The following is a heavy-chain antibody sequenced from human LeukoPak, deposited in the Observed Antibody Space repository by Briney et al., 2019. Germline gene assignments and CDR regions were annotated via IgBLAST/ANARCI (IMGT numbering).Heavy chain of an antibody. V-gene: IGHV5-51*01. Sequence: RGESLKISCKGSGYSFTSYWIGWVRQMPGKGLEWMGIIYPGDSDTRYSPSFQGQVTISADESISTAYLQWSSLKASDTAMYYCARLPPDIVVVPAATTVGWFDPWGQGTLVTVSS. CDR2: IYPGDSDT. CDR3: ARLPPDIVVVPAATTVGWFDP. D-gene: IGHD2-2*01. J-gene: IGHJ5*02. CDR1: GYSFTSYW.